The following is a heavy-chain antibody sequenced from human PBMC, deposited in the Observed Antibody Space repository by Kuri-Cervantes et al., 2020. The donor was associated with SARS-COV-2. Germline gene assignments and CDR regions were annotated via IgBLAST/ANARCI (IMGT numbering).Heavy chain of an antibody. Sequence: GESLKISGAASGFTFSSYGMHWVRQAPGQGLEWMGWINPNSGGTNYAQKFQGWVTMTRDTSISPASMDLSRLRSHDTAVYYCAYSLEPARDRYYYAMDIWGQGTTVTVSS. V-gene: IGHV1-2*04. CDR1: GFTFSSYG. D-gene: IGHD1-1*01. CDR3: AYSLEPARDRYYYAMDI. CDR2: INPNSGGT. J-gene: IGHJ6*02.